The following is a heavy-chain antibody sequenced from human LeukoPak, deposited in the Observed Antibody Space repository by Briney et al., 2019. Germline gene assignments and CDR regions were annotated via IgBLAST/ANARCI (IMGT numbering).Heavy chain of an antibody. J-gene: IGHJ5*02. Sequence: SQTLSLTCTVSGGSISSGGYYWSWIRQHPGKGLEWIGYIYYSGSTYYNPSLKSRVTISVDTSKNQFSLKLSSVTAADTAVYYCARGCGGDCYDNWFDPWGQGTLVTVSS. CDR1: GGSISSGGYY. CDR2: IYYSGST. V-gene: IGHV4-31*03. CDR3: ARGCGGDCYDNWFDP. D-gene: IGHD2-21*02.